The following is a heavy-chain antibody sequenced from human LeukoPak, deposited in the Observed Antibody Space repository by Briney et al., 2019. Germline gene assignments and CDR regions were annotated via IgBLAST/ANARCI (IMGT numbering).Heavy chain of an antibody. V-gene: IGHV3-30*18. D-gene: IGHD4-11*01. CDR1: GFTFSSYG. CDR2: IWYGGSNK. J-gene: IGHJ6*03. Sequence: PGRSLRLSCAASGFTFSSYGMHWVRQAPGKGLEWVAVIWYGGSNKYYADSVKGRFTISRDNSKNTLYLQMNSLRAEDTAVYYCAKDRSVTKPYYMDVWGKGTTVTVSS. CDR3: AKDRSVTKPYYMDV.